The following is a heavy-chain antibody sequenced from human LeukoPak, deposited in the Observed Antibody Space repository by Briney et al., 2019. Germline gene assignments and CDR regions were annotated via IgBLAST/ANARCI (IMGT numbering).Heavy chain of an antibody. V-gene: IGHV3-23*01. Sequence: GGSLRLSCAASRFTFSSYAMSWVRQAPGKGLEWVSAISGSGGSTYYADSVKGRFTISRDNSKNTLYLQMNSLRAEDTAVYYCAKEFGTMVRGVIDHFDYWGQGTLVTVSS. CDR1: RFTFSSYA. CDR2: ISGSGGST. D-gene: IGHD3-10*01. CDR3: AKEFGTMVRGVIDHFDY. J-gene: IGHJ4*02.